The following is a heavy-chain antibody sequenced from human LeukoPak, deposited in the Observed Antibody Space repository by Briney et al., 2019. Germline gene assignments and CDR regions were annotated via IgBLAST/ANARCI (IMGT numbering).Heavy chain of an antibody. Sequence: QSGGSLRLSCAASGFTFSSYWMHWVRHVPGQGLVWVSHIDGDGRITNYGDSVKGRFTISRDNSKNTLYLQMNSLRVEDTAVYYCATNPYFDYWGQGTLVTVSS. J-gene: IGHJ4*02. CDR1: GFTFSSYW. V-gene: IGHV3-74*01. D-gene: IGHD1-14*01. CDR2: IDGDGRIT. CDR3: ATNPYFDY.